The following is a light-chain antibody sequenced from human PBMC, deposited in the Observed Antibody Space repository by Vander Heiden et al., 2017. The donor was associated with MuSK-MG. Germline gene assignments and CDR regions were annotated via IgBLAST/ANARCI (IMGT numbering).Light chain of an antibody. Sequence: EIVLTQSPATLSLSPGERATLSCRASQSVSSYLAWYQQKPGQAPRLLIYEASNRATGIIVRFSGSGSVTDFTRPRSSIETEDCEAHDCQPLSIFGHGTKVDIK. CDR1: QSVSSY. J-gene: IGKJ3*01. CDR3: QPLSI. V-gene: IGKV3-11*01. CDR2: EAS.